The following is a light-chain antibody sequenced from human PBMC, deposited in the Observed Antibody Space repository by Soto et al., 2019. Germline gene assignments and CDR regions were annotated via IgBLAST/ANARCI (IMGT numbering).Light chain of an antibody. J-gene: IGLJ3*02. CDR3: RSYDSNAHWV. CDR1: SGSIVSNY. V-gene: IGLV6-57*04. Sequence: NFMLAQPHSVSESLGKTVTISCTRSSGSIVSNYVQWYQQRPGSAPTTVIYEDNQRPSGVPDRFSGSIDSSSNSASLTISGLKTEDEADYYCRSYDSNAHWVFGGGTKLTVL. CDR2: EDN.